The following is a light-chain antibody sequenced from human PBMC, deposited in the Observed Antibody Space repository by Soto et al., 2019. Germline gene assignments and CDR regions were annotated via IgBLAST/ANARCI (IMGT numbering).Light chain of an antibody. Sequence: DIHLTQSPSFLSASLLYIVTITCXSSQGISSYLAWYQQKPGKAPKLLNYAASTLQSGVPSRFSGSGSGTEFTLTISSLQPEDFATYYCQQLNSYPLTFGQGTKVDI. CDR2: AAS. CDR1: QGISSY. J-gene: IGKJ1*01. V-gene: IGKV1-9*01. CDR3: QQLNSYPLT.